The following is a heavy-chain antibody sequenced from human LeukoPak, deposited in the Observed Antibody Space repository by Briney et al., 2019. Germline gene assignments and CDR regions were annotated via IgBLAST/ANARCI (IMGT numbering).Heavy chain of an antibody. CDR3: ARTFNYYDSSGSYFYYMDV. Sequence: GGTLRLSCAASGFTFSSYGMSWVRQAPGKGLERVSAISGSGGSTYYADSVKGRFTISRDNSKNTLYLQMNSLRAEDTAVYYCARTFNYYDSSGSYFYYMDVWGKGTTVTVSS. V-gene: IGHV3-23*01. CDR1: GFTFSSYG. J-gene: IGHJ6*03. D-gene: IGHD3-22*01. CDR2: ISGSGGST.